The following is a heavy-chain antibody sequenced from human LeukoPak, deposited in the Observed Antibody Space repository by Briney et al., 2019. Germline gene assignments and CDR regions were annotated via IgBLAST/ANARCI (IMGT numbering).Heavy chain of an antibody. CDR1: GFTFSTYA. CDR3: AKDHYDILTGPYDN. Sequence: PGGSLRLSCAASGFTFSTYAMTWVRQAPGKGLEWVSAIRGNGGATYYADSVKGRFTISRDNSKNTLSLQMNSLRAEDTAVYYCAKDHYDILTGPYDNWGQGTLVTVSS. V-gene: IGHV3-23*01. J-gene: IGHJ4*02. D-gene: IGHD3-9*01. CDR2: IRGNGGAT.